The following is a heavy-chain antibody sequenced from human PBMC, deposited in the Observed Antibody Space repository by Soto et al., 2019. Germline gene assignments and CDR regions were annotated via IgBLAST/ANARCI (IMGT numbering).Heavy chain of an antibody. D-gene: IGHD3-16*02. J-gene: IGHJ4*02. CDR2: ISGSSGSA. V-gene: IGHV3-23*01. CDR1: GFALDSYG. CDR3: ARIRGVIVGGPDY. Sequence: EVQLLESGGGLVQPGGSLRLSCAASGFALDSYGMSWVRQAPGRGLDWVSAISGSSGSAYYAGSVKGRFTISRDNSKKTVYLQMNSLRAEDTAIYYCARIRGVIVGGPDYWGKGTLVTVSS.